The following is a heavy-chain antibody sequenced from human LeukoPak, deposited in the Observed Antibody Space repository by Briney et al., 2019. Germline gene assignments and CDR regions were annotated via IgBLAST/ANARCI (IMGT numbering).Heavy chain of an antibody. CDR3: ARHVLGRYDSSGYYRRAFDI. V-gene: IGHV4-59*08. CDR1: GGSISSYY. J-gene: IGHJ3*02. Sequence: SETLSLTCTVSGGSISSYYWSWIRQPPGKGLEWIGYIYHSGSTKYNPSLKSRVTISVGTSKNQFSLKLSSVTAADTAVYYCARHVLGRYDSSGYYRRAFDIWGQGTMVTVSS. CDR2: IYHSGST. D-gene: IGHD3-22*01.